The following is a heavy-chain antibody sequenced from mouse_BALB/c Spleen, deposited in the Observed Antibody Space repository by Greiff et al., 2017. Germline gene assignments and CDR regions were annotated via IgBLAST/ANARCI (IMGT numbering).Heavy chain of an antibody. CDR3: ARSGELLWFAY. D-gene: IGHD2-1*01. Sequence: DVKLVESGGGLVQPGGSRKLSCAASGFTFSSFGMHWVRQAPEKGLEWVAYISSGSSTIYYADTVKGRFTISRDNPKNTLFLQMTSLRSEDTAMYYCARSGELLWFAYWGQGTLVTVSA. V-gene: IGHV5-17*02. CDR1: GFTFSSFG. CDR2: ISSGSSTI. J-gene: IGHJ3*01.